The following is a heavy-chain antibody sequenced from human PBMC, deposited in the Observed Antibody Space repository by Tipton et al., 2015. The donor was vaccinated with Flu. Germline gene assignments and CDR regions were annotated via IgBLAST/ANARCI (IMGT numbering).Heavy chain of an antibody. CDR3: ARGVDDDIFYDFYSHWFDP. J-gene: IGHJ5*02. D-gene: IGHD3/OR15-3a*01. CDR2: IYKRGTT. Sequence: TLSLTCTVSGGSIGSGADYWTWIRQRPGKGLEWIGYIYKRGTTSYNPSLRSRVLISEDTSKNKFSLKLTSVTAADTAVYYCARGVDDDIFYDFYSHWFDPWGQGTLVTVSS. V-gene: IGHV4-31*03. CDR1: GGSIGSGADY.